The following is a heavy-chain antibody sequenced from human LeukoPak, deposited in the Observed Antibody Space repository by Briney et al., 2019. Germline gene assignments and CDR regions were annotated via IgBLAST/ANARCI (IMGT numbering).Heavy chain of an antibody. V-gene: IGHV4-59*01. Sequence: SETLSLTCTVSGGSISSYYWSWIRQPPGKGLEWIGYIYYSGSTNYNPSLKSRVTISVDTSKNQFSLKLSSVTAADTAVYYCARGGVVVTAIGYWGQGTVVTVSS. CDR1: GGSISSYY. D-gene: IGHD2-15*01. CDR3: ARGGVVVTAIGY. CDR2: IYYSGST. J-gene: IGHJ4*02.